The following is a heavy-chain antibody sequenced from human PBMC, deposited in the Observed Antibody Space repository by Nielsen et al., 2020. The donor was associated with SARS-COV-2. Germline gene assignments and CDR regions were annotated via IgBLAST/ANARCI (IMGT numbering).Heavy chain of an antibody. CDR3: ATGPAVAGQGRLDY. CDR2: ISTRTGNP. J-gene: IGHJ4*02. CDR1: GYSFSSIS. D-gene: IGHD6-19*01. Sequence: ASVKVSCKASGYSFSSISINWVRQAPGQGLEWMGWISTRTGNPTYAQGFTGRFVLSLDTSVSTAYLEITSLRGEDTAVYYCATGPAVAGQGRLDYWGQGSLVTVST. V-gene: IGHV7-4-1*02.